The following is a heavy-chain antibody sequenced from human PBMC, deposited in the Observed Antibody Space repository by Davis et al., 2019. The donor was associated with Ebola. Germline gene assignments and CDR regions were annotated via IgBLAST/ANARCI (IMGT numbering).Heavy chain of an antibody. CDR3: ARVRGSGRYWSLGYYYNGMDV. D-gene: IGHD1-26*01. CDR1: GFTFSSYW. CDR2: IKPDGSEK. V-gene: IGHV3-7*03. J-gene: IGHJ6*02. Sequence: GESLKISCAASGFTFSSYWMSWVRQAPGKGLEWLANIKPDGSEKYYVDSVKGRFTISRDNAKNSLFVQMNSLRDEDTAVYYCARVRGSGRYWSLGYYYNGMDVWGQGTTVTVSS.